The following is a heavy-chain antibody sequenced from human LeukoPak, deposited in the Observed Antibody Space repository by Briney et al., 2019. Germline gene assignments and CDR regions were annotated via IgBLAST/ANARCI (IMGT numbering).Heavy chain of an antibody. CDR3: ARDLDGYPDY. CDR2: IYCSGST. V-gene: IGHV4-61*08. Sequence: SQTLSLTCTVSGGSISSGDYYWSWIRQPPGKGLEWIGYIYCSGSTNYNPSLKSRVTISVDTSKNQFSLKLSSVTAADTAVYYCARDLDGYPDYWGQGTLVTVSS. J-gene: IGHJ4*02. D-gene: IGHD5-24*01. CDR1: GGSISSGDYY.